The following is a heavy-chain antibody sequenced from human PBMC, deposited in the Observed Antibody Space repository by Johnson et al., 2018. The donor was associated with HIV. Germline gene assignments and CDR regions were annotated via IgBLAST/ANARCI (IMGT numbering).Heavy chain of an antibody. CDR1: GFTFSSYA. D-gene: IGHD3-22*01. V-gene: IGHV3-30-3*01. CDR3: ARIRVAVITEVGAFDI. Sequence: VQLVESGGGVVQPGRSLRLSCVASGFTFSSYAMHWVRQAPGKGLEWVAHVGHDGGIYPYAESVKGRFTVYRDNSKNTVYLQMNSLRAEDTAVYFCARIRVAVITEVGAFDIWGQGTMVSVSS. CDR2: VGHDGGIY. J-gene: IGHJ3*02.